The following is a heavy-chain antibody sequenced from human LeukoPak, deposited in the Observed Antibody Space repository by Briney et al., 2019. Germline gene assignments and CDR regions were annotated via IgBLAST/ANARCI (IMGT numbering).Heavy chain of an antibody. CDR3: ATSRTFDY. J-gene: IGHJ4*02. CDR1: GFTFISYW. Sequence: GESLRLSCAASGFTFISYWMHWVRQAPGKGLVWVSRIKSDGSSTSYADSVKGRFTISRDNAKNTVYLQMNSLRAEDTAVYYCATSRTFDYWGQGTLVTVSS. V-gene: IGHV3-74*01. CDR2: IKSDGSST.